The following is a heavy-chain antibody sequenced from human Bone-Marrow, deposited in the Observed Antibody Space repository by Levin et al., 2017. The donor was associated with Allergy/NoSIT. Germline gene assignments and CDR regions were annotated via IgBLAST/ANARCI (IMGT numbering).Heavy chain of an antibody. CDR1: GFTFSSYH. J-gene: IGHJ3*02. Sequence: GESLKISCAASGFTFSSYHMNWVRQAPGKGLEWVSFISTSGSNIYYADSVKGRFTISRDNAKNSLYLQMNSLRAEDTAVYYCARSDAFDIWGQGTMVTVSS. CDR2: ISTSGSNI. CDR3: ARSDAFDI. V-gene: IGHV3-48*03.